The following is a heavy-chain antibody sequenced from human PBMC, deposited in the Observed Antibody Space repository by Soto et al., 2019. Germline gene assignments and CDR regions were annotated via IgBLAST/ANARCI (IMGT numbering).Heavy chain of an antibody. D-gene: IGHD5-12*01. Sequence: TSETLSLTCTLSGGSIGGYYWSWIRQPPGKGLEWIGYVYYSGSTKYNPSLESRVTISVDMSNNQFSLMLTSVTAADTAVYYCAKYRRTDAEGYRLDFWGQGTLVTVSS. J-gene: IGHJ4*02. CDR3: AKYRRTDAEGYRLDF. CDR2: VYYSGST. CDR1: GGSIGGYY. V-gene: IGHV4-59*01.